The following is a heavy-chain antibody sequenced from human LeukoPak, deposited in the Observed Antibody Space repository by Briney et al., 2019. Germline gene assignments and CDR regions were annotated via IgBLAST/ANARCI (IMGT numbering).Heavy chain of an antibody. D-gene: IGHD3-22*01. CDR3: ARLGYYDSSGGAFGI. Sequence: SETLSLTCTVSGGSISSYYWSWIRQPPGKGLEWIGYIYYSGSTNYNPSLKSRVTISVDTSKNQFSLKLSSVTAADTAVYYCARLGYYDSSGGAFGIWGQGTMVTVSS. CDR1: GGSISSYY. J-gene: IGHJ3*02. CDR2: IYYSGST. V-gene: IGHV4-59*08.